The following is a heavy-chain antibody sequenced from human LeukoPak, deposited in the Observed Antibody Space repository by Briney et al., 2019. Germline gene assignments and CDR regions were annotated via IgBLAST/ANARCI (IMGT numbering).Heavy chain of an antibody. CDR3: ARQGGYIAPLAL. CDR2: IYYSGST. V-gene: IGHV4-39*01. D-gene: IGHD6-13*01. J-gene: IGHJ4*02. Sequence: SETLSLTCTVSGGSISSSSYYWGWIRQPPGKWLEWIGSIYYSGSTYYNPSLKSRVTISVDTSKNQFSLKLSSVTAADTAVYYCARQGGYIAPLALWGQGTLVTVSA. CDR1: GGSISSSSYY.